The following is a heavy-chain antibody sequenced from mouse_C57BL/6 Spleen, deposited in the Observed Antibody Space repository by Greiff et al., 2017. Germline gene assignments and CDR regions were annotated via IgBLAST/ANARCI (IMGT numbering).Heavy chain of an antibody. CDR1: GYTFTDYW. J-gene: IGHJ2*01. D-gene: IGHD4-1*01. CDR2: IYPGGGYT. CDR3: ARTGTWKDFDY. V-gene: IGHV1-63*01. Sequence: VQLQQSGAELVRPGTSVKMSCKASGYTFTDYWIGWAKQRPGHGLEWIGDIYPGGGYTNYNEKFKGKATLTADKSSSTAYMQFSSLTSEDSAIYYCARTGTWKDFDYWGQGTTLTVSS.